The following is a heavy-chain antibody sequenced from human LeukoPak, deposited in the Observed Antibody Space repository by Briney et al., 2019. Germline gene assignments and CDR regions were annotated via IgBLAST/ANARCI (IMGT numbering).Heavy chain of an antibody. D-gene: IGHD3-10*01. V-gene: IGHV4-59*01. CDR1: GGSISNYY. Sequence: SETLSLTCTVPGGSISNYYWTWIRQPPGKGLEWIGYIYYSGITDSNPSLRSRVTMSVDTSKNQFSLKLSSLTAADTAVYYCARDVLGYYFGSGNYGSFDTWGQGTLVTVSS. CDR2: IYYSGIT. CDR3: ARDVLGYYFGSGNYGSFDT. J-gene: IGHJ5*02.